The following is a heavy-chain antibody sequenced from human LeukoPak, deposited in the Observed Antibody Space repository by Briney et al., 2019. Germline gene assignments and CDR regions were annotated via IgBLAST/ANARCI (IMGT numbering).Heavy chain of an antibody. CDR1: GASISSSD. D-gene: IGHD3-16*01. CDR3: ARDLPSPAPLFEGAFDI. J-gene: IGHJ3*02. CDR2: ISSSSSTI. V-gene: IGHV3-48*01. Sequence: PSETLSLTCVVSGASISSSDWWSWVRQAPGKGLGWVSYISSSSSTIYYADSVKGRFTISRDNAKNSLYLQMNSLRAEDTAVYYCARDLPSPAPLFEGAFDIWGQGTMVTVSS.